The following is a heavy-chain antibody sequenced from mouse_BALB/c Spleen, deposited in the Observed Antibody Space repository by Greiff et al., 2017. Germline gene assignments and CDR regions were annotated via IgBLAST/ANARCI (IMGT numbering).Heavy chain of an antibody. Sequence: QVHVKQSGPGLVAPSQSLSITCTVSGFSLTSYGVHWVRQPPGKGLEWLGVIWAGGSTNYNSALMSRLSISKDNSKSQVFLKMNSLQTDDTAMYYCARRHGGYAMDYWGQGTSVTVSS. J-gene: IGHJ4*01. CDR2: IWAGGST. V-gene: IGHV2-9*02. CDR3: ARRHGGYAMDY. CDR1: GFSLTSYG.